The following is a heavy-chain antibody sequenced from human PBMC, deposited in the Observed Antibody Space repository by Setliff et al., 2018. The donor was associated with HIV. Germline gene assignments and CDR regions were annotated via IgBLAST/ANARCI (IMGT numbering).Heavy chain of an antibody. CDR3: TRDPQNFGLNDNNYYYFMDV. V-gene: IGHV3-49*04. J-gene: IGHJ6*03. CDR2: IRNKAYGDST. Sequence: PGESLKISCTASGFNFATYTVTWVRQAPGKGLEWVGFIRNKAYGDSTKYAASVRGRFTISRDDSTHIAYLQMNSLKTEDTAVYYCTRDPQNFGLNDNNYYYFMDVWGKGTTVTVSS. CDR1: GFNFATYT. D-gene: IGHD1-1*01.